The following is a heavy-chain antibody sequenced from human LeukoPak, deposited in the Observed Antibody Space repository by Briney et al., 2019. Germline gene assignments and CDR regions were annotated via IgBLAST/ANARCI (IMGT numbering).Heavy chain of an antibody. CDR3: TRVAGYYVSGSYWAYGMDV. Sequence: PGGSLRLSCAASRFIFSSYAMHWVRQAPGKGLEWVAVISYDGSNKFYADSVKGRFTISRDNSKNTLYLQMNSLRAEDTAVYYCTRVAGYYVSGSYWAYGMDVWGQGTTVTVSS. CDR1: RFIFSSYA. CDR2: ISYDGSNK. J-gene: IGHJ6*02. V-gene: IGHV3-30-3*01. D-gene: IGHD3-10*01.